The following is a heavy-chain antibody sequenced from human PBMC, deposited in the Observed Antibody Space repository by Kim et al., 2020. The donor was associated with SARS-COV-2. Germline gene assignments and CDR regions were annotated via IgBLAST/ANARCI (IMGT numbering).Heavy chain of an antibody. CDR2: ISYDGSNK. CDR1: GFTFSSYG. CDR3: AKGLAYCGGDCYPYFDY. J-gene: IGHJ4*01. D-gene: IGHD2-21*02. Sequence: GGSLRLSCAASGFTFSSYGMHWVRQAPGKGLEWVAVISYDGSNKYYADSVKGRFTISRDNSKNTLYLQMNSLRAEDTAVYYCAKGLAYCGGDCYPYFDY. V-gene: IGHV3-30*18.